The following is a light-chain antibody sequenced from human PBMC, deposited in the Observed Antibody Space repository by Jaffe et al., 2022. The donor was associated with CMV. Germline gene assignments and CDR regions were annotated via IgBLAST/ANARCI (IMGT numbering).Light chain of an antibody. CDR3: QSYDSSLTGAV. V-gene: IGLV1-40*01. J-gene: IGLJ7*01. CDR2: DNN. Sequence: QSVMTQPPSVSGAPGQRVTISCTGSSSNIGAGYDVHWYQQLPGTAPKLLIPDNNNRPSGVPDRFSGSKSGTSASLAITGLQAEDEADYYCQSYDSSLTGAVFGGGTQLTVL. CDR1: SSNIGAGYD.